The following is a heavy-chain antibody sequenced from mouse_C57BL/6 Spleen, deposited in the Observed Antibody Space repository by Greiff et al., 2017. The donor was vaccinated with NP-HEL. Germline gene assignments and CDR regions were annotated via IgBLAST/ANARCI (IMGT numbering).Heavy chain of an antibody. D-gene: IGHD1-1*01. CDR1: GFNIKDDY. CDR2: IDPENGDT. V-gene: IGHV14-4*01. CDR3: THNYYGSSYVGY. J-gene: IGHJ2*01. Sequence: EVKLMESGAELVRPGASVKLSCTASGFNIKDDYMHWVKQRPEQGLEWIGWIDPENGDTEYASKFQGKATITADTSSNTAYLQLSSLTSEDTAVYYCTHNYYGSSYVGYWGQGTTLTVSS.